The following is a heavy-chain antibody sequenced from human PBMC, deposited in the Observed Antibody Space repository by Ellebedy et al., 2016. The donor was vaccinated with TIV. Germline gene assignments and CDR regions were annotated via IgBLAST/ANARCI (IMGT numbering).Heavy chain of an antibody. CDR2: INQDGSDK. V-gene: IGHV3-7*01. CDR1: GFSFRSYW. Sequence: GGSLRLSCGASGFSFRSYWMTWVRQAPGKGLEWVANINQDGSDKYYVDSVKGRFTIARDNAKNSLYLQMSSLRVEDTAVYYCATDGSYGDYLFPAHAFEKWGQGTMVIVSS. D-gene: IGHD4-17*01. J-gene: IGHJ3*02. CDR3: ATDGSYGDYLFPAHAFEK.